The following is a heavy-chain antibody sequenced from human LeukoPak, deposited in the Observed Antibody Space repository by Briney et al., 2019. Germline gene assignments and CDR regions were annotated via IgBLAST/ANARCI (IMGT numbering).Heavy chain of an antibody. CDR1: GGSISSGSYY. CDR3: ARDPYGGTDAFDI. CDR2: IYYSGST. D-gene: IGHD4-23*01. Sequence: SETLSLTCTVSGGSISSGSYYWSWIRQPAGKGLEWIGYIYYSGSTNYNPSLKSRVTISVDTSKNQFSLKLSSVTAADTAVYYCARDPYGGTDAFDIWGQGTMVTVSS. V-gene: IGHV4-61*10. J-gene: IGHJ3*02.